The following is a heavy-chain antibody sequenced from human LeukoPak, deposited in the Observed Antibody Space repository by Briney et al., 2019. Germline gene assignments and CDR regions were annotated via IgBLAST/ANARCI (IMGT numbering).Heavy chain of an antibody. CDR3: ARHGPSERVYYYTDV. V-gene: IGHV4-59*08. D-gene: IGHD3-10*01. CDR2: IYYSGST. Sequence: SETLSLTCTVSGGSISSYYWSWIRQPPGKGLEWIGYIYYSGSTNYNPSLKSRVTILVDTSKKQFSLRLSSVTAADTAVYYCARHGPSERVYYYTDVWGQGTTVTVSS. J-gene: IGHJ6*03. CDR1: GGSISSYY.